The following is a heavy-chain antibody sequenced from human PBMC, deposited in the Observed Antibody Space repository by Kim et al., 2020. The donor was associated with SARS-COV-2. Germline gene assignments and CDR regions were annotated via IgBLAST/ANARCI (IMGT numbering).Heavy chain of an antibody. CDR1: GGTFSSYA. Sequence: SVKVSCKASGGTFSSYAISWVRQAPGQGLEWMGGIIPIFGTANYAQKFQGRVTITADESTSTAYMELSSLRSEDTAVYYCARGMQDYGGNGGSLDYWGQGTLVTVSS. V-gene: IGHV1-69*13. J-gene: IGHJ4*02. CDR2: IIPIFGTA. CDR3: ARGMQDYGGNGGSLDY. D-gene: IGHD4-17*01.